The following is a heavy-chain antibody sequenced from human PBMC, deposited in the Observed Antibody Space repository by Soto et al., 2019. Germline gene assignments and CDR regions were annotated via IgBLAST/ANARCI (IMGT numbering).Heavy chain of an antibody. J-gene: IGHJ6*02. CDR2: INAGNRNP. Sequence: ASVKVSCQASGYTFTSYAIHWVGPAPGQRLEWVGWINAGNRNPKYSQKFQGRVTNTRDTSASTAYMELRSLRSEDTAVYYCAIGGYSYGRYYHYGMDVWGQGTTVNVSS. CDR1: GYTFTSYA. D-gene: IGHD5-18*01. CDR3: AIGGYSYGRYYHYGMDV. V-gene: IGHV1-3*01.